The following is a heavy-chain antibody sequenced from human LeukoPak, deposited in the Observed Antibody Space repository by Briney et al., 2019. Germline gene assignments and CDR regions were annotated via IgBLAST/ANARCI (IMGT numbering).Heavy chain of an antibody. J-gene: IGHJ5*02. CDR2: ISAYNGNT. Sequence: ASVKVSCKASGYTFTSYGISWVRQAPGQGLEWMGWISAYNGNTNYAQKLQGRVTMTTDTSTSTAYMELRSLRSDDTAVYYCVRDSSGWELHDWFDPWGQGTLVTVSS. CDR3: VRDSSGWELHDWFDP. V-gene: IGHV1-18*01. CDR1: GYTFTSYG. D-gene: IGHD1-26*01.